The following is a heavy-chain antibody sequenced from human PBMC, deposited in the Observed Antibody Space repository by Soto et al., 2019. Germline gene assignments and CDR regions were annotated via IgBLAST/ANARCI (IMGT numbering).Heavy chain of an antibody. CDR2: ISSSSSTI. Sequence: GGSLRLSCAASGFTFSIYSMNWFRQAPGKGLEWVSYISSSSSTIYYADSVKGRFTISRDNAKNSLYLQMNSLRDEDTAVYYCAREYSSSWYVFDYWGQGTLVTVSS. CDR3: AREYSSSWYVFDY. D-gene: IGHD6-13*01. V-gene: IGHV3-48*02. J-gene: IGHJ4*02. CDR1: GFTFSIYS.